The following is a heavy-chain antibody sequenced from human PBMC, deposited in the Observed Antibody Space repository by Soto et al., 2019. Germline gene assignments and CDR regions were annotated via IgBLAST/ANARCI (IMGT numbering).Heavy chain of an antibody. D-gene: IGHD2-15*01. V-gene: IGHV3-30*18. CDR1: GFTFSSYG. CDR3: AKLAVVAATGGGLAY. Sequence: GGSLRLSCAASGFTFSSYGMHWVRQAPGKGLEWVAVISYDGSNKYYADSVKGRFTISRDNSKNTLYLQMNSLRAEDTAVYYCAKLAVVAATGGGLAYWGQGTLVTVSS. J-gene: IGHJ4*02. CDR2: ISYDGSNK.